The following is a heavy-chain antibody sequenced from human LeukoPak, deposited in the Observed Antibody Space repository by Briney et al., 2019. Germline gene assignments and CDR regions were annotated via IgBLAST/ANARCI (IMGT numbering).Heavy chain of an antibody. CDR1: GGTFSSYA. D-gene: IGHD3-22*01. J-gene: IGHJ4*02. CDR2: IIPIFGTA. Sequence: SVKVSCKASGGTFSSYAISWVRQAPGQGLEWMGRIIPIFGTANYAQKFQGRVTITADKSTSTGYMELSSLRSEDTAVYYCAYYYDSSGYYERYYFDYWGQGTLVTVSS. CDR3: AYYYDSSGYYERYYFDY. V-gene: IGHV1-69*06.